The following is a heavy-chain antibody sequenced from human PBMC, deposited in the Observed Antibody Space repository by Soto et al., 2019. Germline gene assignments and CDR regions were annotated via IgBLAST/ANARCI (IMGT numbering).Heavy chain of an antibody. CDR1: GYTFTSYD. J-gene: IGHJ6*02. Sequence: QVQLVQSGAEVKKPGASVKVSCKASGYTFTSYDINWVRQATGQGLVWMGWMNPNSGNTGYAQKFQGRVTMTRNTSISTAYMELSSLRSEDTAVYYCAKWGRDCSGGSCYYYYYGMDVWGQGTTVTVSS. V-gene: IGHV1-8*01. D-gene: IGHD2-15*01. CDR3: AKWGRDCSGGSCYYYYYGMDV. CDR2: MNPNSGNT.